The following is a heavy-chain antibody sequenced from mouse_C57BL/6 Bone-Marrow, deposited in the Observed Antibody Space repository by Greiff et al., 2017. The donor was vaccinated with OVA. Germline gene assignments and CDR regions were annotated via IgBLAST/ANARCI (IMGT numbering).Heavy chain of an antibody. D-gene: IGHD1-1*01. Sequence: ESGPGLVKPSQSLSLTCSVTGYSITSGYYWNWIRQFPGNKLEWMGYISYDGSNNYNPSLKNRISITRDTSKNQFFLKLNSVTTEDTATYYCAREPIDYGSSYGFAYWGQGTLVTVSA. J-gene: IGHJ3*01. V-gene: IGHV3-6*01. CDR2: ISYDGSN. CDR1: GYSITSGYY. CDR3: AREPIDYGSSYGFAY.